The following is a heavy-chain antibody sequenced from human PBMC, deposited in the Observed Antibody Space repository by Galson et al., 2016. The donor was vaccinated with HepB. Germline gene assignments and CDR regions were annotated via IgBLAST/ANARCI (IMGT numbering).Heavy chain of an antibody. D-gene: IGHD2-8*02. CDR2: ITWDGIST. V-gene: IGHV3-43*01. CDR1: GFVFDDSA. J-gene: IGHJ4*02. CDR3: VKDAPPGHFDS. Sequence: SLRLSCAASGFVFDDSAMHWVRQTPGKGLEWVSLITWDGISTYYSNSVKGRFTIPRDNNKDSLYLQMNRLTSEDTALFYCVKDAPPGHFDSWGRGTLVTVSS.